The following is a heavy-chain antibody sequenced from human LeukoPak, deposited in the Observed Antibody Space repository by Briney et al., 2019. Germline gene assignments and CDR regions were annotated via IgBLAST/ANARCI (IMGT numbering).Heavy chain of an antibody. V-gene: IGHV4-4*07. Sequence: SETLSLTCTVSGGSMSPYHWGWIRRPAGKGLEWIGRIYTSGSTNYNPSLKSRVTMSVDTSKNQFSLKLSSVTAADTAVYYCARGYSSSSRWAFDIWGQGTMVTVSS. CDR3: ARGYSSSSRWAFDI. D-gene: IGHD6-13*01. J-gene: IGHJ3*02. CDR2: IYTSGST. CDR1: GGSMSPYH.